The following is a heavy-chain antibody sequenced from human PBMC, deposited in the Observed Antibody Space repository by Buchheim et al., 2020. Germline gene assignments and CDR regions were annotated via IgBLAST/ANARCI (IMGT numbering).Heavy chain of an antibody. V-gene: IGHV3-43*02. Sequence: EVQLVESGGGVVQPGGSLRLSCAASGFTFDDYTMHWVRQVPGKGLEWVSLITGDGGTTHYVDSVKGRFTISRDNSENSLSLQMNSLRVEDTDLYYCVKSACRSDNCYTGDYWGQGIL. J-gene: IGHJ4*02. CDR2: ITGDGGTT. D-gene: IGHD2-2*02. CDR1: GFTFDDYT. CDR3: VKSACRSDNCYTGDY.